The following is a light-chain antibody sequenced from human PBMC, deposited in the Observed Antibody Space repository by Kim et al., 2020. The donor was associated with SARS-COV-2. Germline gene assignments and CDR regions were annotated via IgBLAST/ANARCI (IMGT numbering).Light chain of an antibody. CDR3: QQYNGWPPIT. CDR1: QSVRNN. J-gene: IGKJ5*01. Sequence: FPRETATLSCRASQSVRNNLACYQQTPGQAPRLIIFSASTRATGIPARFSGSGSGTEFTLTISSLQSEDSAAYFCQQYNGWPPITFGQGTRLEIK. V-gene: IGKV3-15*01. CDR2: SAS.